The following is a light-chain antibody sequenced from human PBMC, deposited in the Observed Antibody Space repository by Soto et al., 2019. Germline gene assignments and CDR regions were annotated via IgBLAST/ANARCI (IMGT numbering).Light chain of an antibody. CDR2: KAS. CDR3: QQSFSTPQT. V-gene: IGKV1-39*01. CDR1: QTVSNY. Sequence: DIQMTQSPSSLSASLGDRVTITCRASQTVSNYVNWYQQKPGKAPKVLIYKASNLQSGAPSRFSGSGSGTDFTLTISSLQPEDFATYYCQQSFSTPQTFGQGTRLEIK. J-gene: IGKJ5*01.